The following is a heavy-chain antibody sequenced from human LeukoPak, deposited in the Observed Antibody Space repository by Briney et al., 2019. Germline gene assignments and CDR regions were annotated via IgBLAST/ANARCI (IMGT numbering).Heavy chain of an antibody. D-gene: IGHD6-13*01. Sequence: GGSLRLSCAASGFTLSDYYMSWIRQAPGKGLEWVSYISSSGSTIYYADSVKGRFTISRDNAKNSLYLHMNSLRAEDTAVYYCARVRRQQLISYYFDYWGQGTLVTVSS. J-gene: IGHJ4*02. CDR3: ARVRRQQLISYYFDY. CDR2: ISSSGSTI. V-gene: IGHV3-11*01. CDR1: GFTLSDYY.